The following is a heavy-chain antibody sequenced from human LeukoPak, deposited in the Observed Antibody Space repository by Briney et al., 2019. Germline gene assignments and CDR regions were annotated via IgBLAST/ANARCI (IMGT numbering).Heavy chain of an antibody. V-gene: IGHV4-34*01. Sequence: SVTLSLTCAVYGASFSGYYWSWIRQTPGQGLEWIGEINHSGSSNYNPSLKSRVTISVDTSKSQFSLNLTSVTAADTAVYYCASRQVSGRSYYFDFWGQGTLVTVSS. J-gene: IGHJ4*02. CDR3: ASRQVSGRSYYFDF. CDR1: GASFSGYY. D-gene: IGHD1-26*01. CDR2: INHSGSS.